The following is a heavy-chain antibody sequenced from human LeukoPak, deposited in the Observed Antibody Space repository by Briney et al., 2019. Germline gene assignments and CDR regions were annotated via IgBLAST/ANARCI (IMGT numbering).Heavy chain of an antibody. CDR2: IKKDGSEK. CDR3: ARDPYSGTYGNTYYYYMDV. V-gene: IGHV3-7*01. CDR1: GFTFSSYW. D-gene: IGHD1-26*01. J-gene: IGHJ6*03. Sequence: GGSLRLSCAASGFTFSSYWMSWVRQAPGKGLEWVANIKKDGSEKYYVDSVKGRFTISRDNARNSLYLQMNSLRVEDTAVYYCARDPYSGTYGNTYYYYMDVWGKGTTVTISS.